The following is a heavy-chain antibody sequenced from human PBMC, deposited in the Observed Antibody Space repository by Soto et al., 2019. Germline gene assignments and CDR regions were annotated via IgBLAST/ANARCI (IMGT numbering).Heavy chain of an antibody. D-gene: IGHD3-22*01. CDR1: GFTFSSYG. CDR3: AKDRDSSGYGYFDY. V-gene: IGHV3-30*18. Sequence: QVQLVESGGGVVQPGRSLRLSCAASGFTFSSYGMHWVRQAPGKGLEWVAVISYDGSNKYYADSVKGRFTISRDNSKNTLDLQMNSLRAEDTAVYYCAKDRDSSGYGYFDYWGQGTLVTVSS. CDR2: ISYDGSNK. J-gene: IGHJ4*02.